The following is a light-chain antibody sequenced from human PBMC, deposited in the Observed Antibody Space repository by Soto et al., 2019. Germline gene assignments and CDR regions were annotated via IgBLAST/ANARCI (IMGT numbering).Light chain of an antibody. CDR1: SSDIGSYNL. J-gene: IGLJ2*01. V-gene: IGLV2-23*01. CDR2: EAY. Sequence: QSALTQPASVSGSPGQSITISCTGSSSDIGSYNLVSWYQKEPGKAPKLVIYEAYKRPSGVSARFSGSKSGNTASLTISGLQAEDEADYYCSSYAGSRTYVVFGGGTQLTVL. CDR3: SSYAGSRTYVV.